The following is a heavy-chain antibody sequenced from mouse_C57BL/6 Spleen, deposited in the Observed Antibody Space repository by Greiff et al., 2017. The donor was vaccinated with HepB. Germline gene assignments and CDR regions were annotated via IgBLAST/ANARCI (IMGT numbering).Heavy chain of an antibody. V-gene: IGHV1-54*01. Sequence: QVQLQQSGAELVRPGTSVKVSCKASGYAFTNYLIEWVKQRPGQGLEWIGVINPGSGGTNYNEKFKGKATLTADKSSSTAYMQLSSLTSEDSAVYFCARDYYGSSLEYFDYWGQGTTLTVSS. J-gene: IGHJ2*01. CDR3: ARDYYGSSLEYFDY. CDR1: GYAFTNYL. D-gene: IGHD1-1*01. CDR2: INPGSGGT.